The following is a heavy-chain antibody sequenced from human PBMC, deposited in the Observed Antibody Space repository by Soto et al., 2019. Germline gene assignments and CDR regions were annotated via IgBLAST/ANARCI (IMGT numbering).Heavy chain of an antibody. CDR1: GFTFSHYA. CDR3: AKRKVY. V-gene: IGHV3-23*01. CDR2: ISDSGAST. Sequence: EVQLLESGGGLVQPGGSLRLACAASGFTFSHYAMTWVRQGPEMGLEWVSGISDSGASTYYADSVKGRFTISRDNSKNTRYLQMSSLTAEDPDVYDCAKRKVYWGQGTLVTVSS. J-gene: IGHJ4*02.